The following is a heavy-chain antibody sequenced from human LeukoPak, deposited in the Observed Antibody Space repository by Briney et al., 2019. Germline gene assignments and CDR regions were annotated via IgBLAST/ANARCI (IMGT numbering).Heavy chain of an antibody. Sequence: GRSLRLSCAASGFTFDDYAMHWVRQAPGKGLEWVSGISWNSGSIGYADSVKGRFTISRDNAKNSLYLQMNSLRAEDTALYYCAKDVKGYYYYYGMDVWGQGTTVTVFS. CDR2: ISWNSGSI. V-gene: IGHV3-9*01. CDR1: GFTFDDYA. CDR3: AKDVKGYYYYYGMDV. J-gene: IGHJ6*02.